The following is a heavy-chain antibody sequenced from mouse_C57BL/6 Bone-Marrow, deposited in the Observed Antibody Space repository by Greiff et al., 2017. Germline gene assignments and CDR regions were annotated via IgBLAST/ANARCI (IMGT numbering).Heavy chain of an antibody. CDR3: ARHGWEFAY. J-gene: IGHJ3*01. Sequence: EVKLVESGGDLVKPGGSLKLSCAASGFTFSSYGMSWVRQTPDKRLEWVATISSGGSYTYYPDSVKGRFTISRDNAKNTLYLQISSLKSEDTAMYYCARHGWEFAYWGQGTLVTVSA. D-gene: IGHD4-1*01. V-gene: IGHV5-6*01. CDR1: GFTFSSYG. CDR2: ISSGGSYT.